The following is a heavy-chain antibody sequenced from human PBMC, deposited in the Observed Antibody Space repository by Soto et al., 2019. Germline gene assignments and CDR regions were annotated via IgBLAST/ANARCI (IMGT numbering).Heavy chain of an antibody. CDR3: AKDKKTAGVAAIVDY. CDR1: GFTFSSYA. J-gene: IGHJ4*02. V-gene: IGHV3-23*01. Sequence: EVQLLQSGGGLVQPGGPLRLSCAASGFTFSSYALSWVRQAPGKGLEWVSSISGGANNTYYAESVKGRFTISRDNAKNTLSLQMNSLRTEDTAIYYCAKDKKTAGVAAIVDYWGQGTLVTVSS. D-gene: IGHD2-15*01. CDR2: ISGGANNT.